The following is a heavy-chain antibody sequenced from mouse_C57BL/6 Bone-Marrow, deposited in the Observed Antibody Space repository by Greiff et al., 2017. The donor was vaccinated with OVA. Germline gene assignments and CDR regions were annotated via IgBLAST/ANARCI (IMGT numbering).Heavy chain of an antibody. Sequence: LVESGAELVKPGASVKMSCKASGYTFTTYPIEWMKQNHGKSLEWIGNFHPYNDDTKYNEKFKGKATLTVEKSSSTVYLELSRLTSDDSAVYYCARPSKEYWYFDVWGTGTTVTVSS. J-gene: IGHJ1*03. D-gene: IGHD6-1*01. CDR1: GYTFTTYP. CDR3: ARPSKEYWYFDV. CDR2: FHPYNDDT. V-gene: IGHV1-47*01.